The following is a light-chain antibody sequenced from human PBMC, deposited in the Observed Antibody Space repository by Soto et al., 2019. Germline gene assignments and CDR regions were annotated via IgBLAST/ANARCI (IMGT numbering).Light chain of an antibody. CDR2: DAS. J-gene: IGKJ1*01. V-gene: IGKV1-5*01. CDR1: QSTTNW. CDR3: QHYNSYSEA. Sequence: DIRMTQTPSTLSASVGDRVTITCRTSQSTTNWLAWYQQRPGKAPKLLIYDASSLESGVPSRFSGSGSGTEFTLTISSLQPDDFATYYCQHYNSYSEAFGQGTKVDIK.